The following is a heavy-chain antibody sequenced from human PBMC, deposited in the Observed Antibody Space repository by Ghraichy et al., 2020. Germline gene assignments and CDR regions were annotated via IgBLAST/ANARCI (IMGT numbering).Heavy chain of an antibody. V-gene: IGHV1-18*01. J-gene: IGHJ6*02. CDR2: ISAYNGNT. CDR3: ARFGDFWSGSPNYYYYGMDV. Sequence: ASVKVSCKASGYTFSSYGISWVRQAPGQGLEWMGWISAYNGNTNYAQRLQGRVTMTTDTSTSTAYMELRSLRSDDTAVYYCARFGDFWSGSPNYYYYGMDVWCQGTTVTVSS. D-gene: IGHD3-3*01. CDR1: GYTFSSYG.